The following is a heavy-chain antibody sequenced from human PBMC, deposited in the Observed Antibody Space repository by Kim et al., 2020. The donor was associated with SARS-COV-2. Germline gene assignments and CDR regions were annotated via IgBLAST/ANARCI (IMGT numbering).Heavy chain of an antibody. V-gene: IGHV5-51*01. J-gene: IGHJ3*01. CDR3: ARHVYFGSGSFLAFDV. CDR1: GYDFSNYW. D-gene: IGHD3-10*01. Sequence: GESLKISCQTSGYDFSNYWIAWVRQMPGKGLEWLGIIHPRDSATKYSPSFQGQVTFSADRSINTAYLQWNNVKAADSAIFYCARHVYFGSGSFLAFDVWGQGTVVTVS. CDR2: IHPRDSAT.